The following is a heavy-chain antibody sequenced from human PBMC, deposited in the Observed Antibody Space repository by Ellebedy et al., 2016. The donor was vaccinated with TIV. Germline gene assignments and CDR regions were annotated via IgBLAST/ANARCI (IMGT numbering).Heavy chain of an antibody. CDR1: GYSFTSYW. CDR3: ARRGSGSKYYYYYGMDV. CDR2: IYPGDSDT. D-gene: IGHD3-10*01. V-gene: IGHV5-51*01. Sequence: GESLKISXKGSGYSFTSYWIGWVRQMPGKGLEWMGIIYPGDSDTRYSPSFQGQVTISADKSISTAYLQWSSLKASDTAMYYCARRGSGSKYYYYYGMDVWGQGTTVTVSS. J-gene: IGHJ6*02.